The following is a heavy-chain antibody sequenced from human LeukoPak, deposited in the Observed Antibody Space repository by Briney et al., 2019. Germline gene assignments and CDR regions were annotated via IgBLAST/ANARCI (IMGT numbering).Heavy chain of an antibody. CDR1: GFTFSSYG. Sequence: GGSLRLSCAASGFTFSSYGMHWVRQAPGKGLEWVAFIRYDGGNKYYADSVKGRFTISRDNSKNTLYLQMNSLRAEDTAVYYCATVYCSSTSCYGDLDYWGQGTLVTVSS. V-gene: IGHV3-30*02. J-gene: IGHJ4*02. CDR2: IRYDGGNK. D-gene: IGHD2-2*01. CDR3: ATVYCSSTSCYGDLDY.